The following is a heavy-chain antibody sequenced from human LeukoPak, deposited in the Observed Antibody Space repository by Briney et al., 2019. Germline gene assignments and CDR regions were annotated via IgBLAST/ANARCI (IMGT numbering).Heavy chain of an antibody. V-gene: IGHV6-1*01. D-gene: IGHD6-13*01. CDR3: AGDRGVGAAVFFDY. Sequence: SQTLSLTCAVSGDSVSSSSAVWNWIRQSPSRGLEWLGRTYYRSKWYNDYAVSVKSRMTIIPDTSKNQFSLQLNSVTPDDTALYYCAGDRGVGAAVFFDYWGLGTLVTVSS. CDR2: TYYRSKWYN. CDR1: GDSVSSSSAV. J-gene: IGHJ4*02.